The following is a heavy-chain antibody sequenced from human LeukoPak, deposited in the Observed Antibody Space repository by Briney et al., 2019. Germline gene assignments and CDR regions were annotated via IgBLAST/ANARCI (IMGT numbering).Heavy chain of an antibody. CDR3: ARDISGDIVGVFDY. J-gene: IGHJ4*02. CDR1: GYTFTGYY. Sequence: ASVKVSCKASGYTFTGYYIHWVRQAPGQGLEWMGWINPNSGGTNYPQKFQGRVTMTRDTSISTAYMELSRLRSDDTAVYYCARDISGDIVGVFDYWGQGTLVTVSS. D-gene: IGHD2-21*01. CDR2: INPNSGGT. V-gene: IGHV1-2*02.